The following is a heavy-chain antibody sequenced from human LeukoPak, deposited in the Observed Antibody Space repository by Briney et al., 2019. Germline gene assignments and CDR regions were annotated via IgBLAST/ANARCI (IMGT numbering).Heavy chain of an antibody. V-gene: IGHV3-23*01. Sequence: PGVSLRLSCAASGFTFSNYAMSWVRQAPGKGLEWVSTISGGGITTYYADSAKGRFTISRDNSENTMFLQMNSLRADDTAVYYCPRQSYASGWNPFDYWGQGILVTVSS. CDR3: PRQSYASGWNPFDY. CDR1: GFTFSNYA. D-gene: IGHD6-19*01. CDR2: ISGGGITT. J-gene: IGHJ4*02.